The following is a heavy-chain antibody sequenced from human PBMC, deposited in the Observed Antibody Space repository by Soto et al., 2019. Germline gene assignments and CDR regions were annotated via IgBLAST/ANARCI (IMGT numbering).Heavy chain of an antibody. CDR1: GGTFSSYT. CDR2: IIPILGIA. CDR3: ARDSGWNYSNYYYYMDV. V-gene: IGHV1-69*04. D-gene: IGHD1-7*01. Sequence: ASVKVSCKASGGTFSSYTISWVRQAPGQGLEWMGRIIPILGIANYAQKFQGRVTITADKSTSTAYMELSSLRSEDTAVYYCARDSGWNYSNYYYYMDVWGKGTTVTVSS. J-gene: IGHJ6*03.